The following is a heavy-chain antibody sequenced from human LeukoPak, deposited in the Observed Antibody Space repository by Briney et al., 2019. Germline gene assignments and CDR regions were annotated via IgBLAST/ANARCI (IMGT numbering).Heavy chain of an antibody. V-gene: IGHV3-33*01. D-gene: IGHD1-1*01. CDR2: LWYDGANK. J-gene: IGHJ4*02. Sequence: GGSLRLSCAASGFTFSNYGMHWVRQAPGKGLEWVALLWYDGANKNYADSVKGRFTISRDNSKNTVYLQMTSLRAEDTALYYCARDPSGSWNDVGTYDSWGQGTLVSVSS. CDR1: GFTFSNYG. CDR3: ARDPSGSWNDVGTYDS.